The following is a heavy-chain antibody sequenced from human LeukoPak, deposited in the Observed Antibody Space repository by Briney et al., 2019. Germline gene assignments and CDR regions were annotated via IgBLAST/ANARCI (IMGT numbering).Heavy chain of an antibody. CDR2: LSYNGET. D-gene: IGHD4-17*01. CDR3: ARGPDYAKLGY. V-gene: IGHV4-39*06. J-gene: IGHJ4*02. Sequence: SETLSLTCSVSGGSFNTNSHNWGWIRQPPGKGLEWIWSLSYNGETFYNPSLKSRVTISLDTSKSQFTLNLTSVTAADTAVYYCARGPDYAKLGYWGLGTLVTVSS. CDR1: GGSFNTNSHN.